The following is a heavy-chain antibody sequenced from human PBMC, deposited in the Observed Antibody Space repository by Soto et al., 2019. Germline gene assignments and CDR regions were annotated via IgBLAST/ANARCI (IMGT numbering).Heavy chain of an antibody. CDR3: AKVHKPYIVVVVAATATVDY. CDR2: IFSNDEK. CDR1: GFSLSNARMG. V-gene: IGHV2-26*01. Sequence: SGPTLVNPTETLTLTCTVSGFSLSNARMGVSWIRQPPGKALEWLAHIFSNDEKSYSTSLKGRFTISRDNSKNTLYLQMNSLRAEDTAVYYCAKVHKPYIVVVVAATATVDYWGQGTLVTVSS. J-gene: IGHJ4*02. D-gene: IGHD2-15*01.